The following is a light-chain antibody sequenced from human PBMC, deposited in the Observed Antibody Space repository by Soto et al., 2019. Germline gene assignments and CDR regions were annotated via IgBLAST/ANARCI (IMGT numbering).Light chain of an antibody. CDR1: SSDVGGYNY. CDR3: TSYTSSITYV. Sequence: QSALTQPASVSGSPGQSITISCTGTSSDVGGYNYVSWYQQHPGKAPKLMIYEVNNRPSGVSNRFSGSKSGNTASLTISGLQAEDEAYYYCTSYTSSITYVFGTGIKVTVL. CDR2: EVN. V-gene: IGLV2-14*01. J-gene: IGLJ1*01.